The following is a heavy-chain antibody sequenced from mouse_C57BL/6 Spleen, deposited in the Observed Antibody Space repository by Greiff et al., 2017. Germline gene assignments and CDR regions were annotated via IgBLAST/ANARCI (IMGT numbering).Heavy chain of an antibody. CDR3: ARLSKGGAMDY. Sequence: VQLQQPGAELVRPGSSVKLSCKASGYTFTSYWMHWVKQRPIQGLEWIGNIDPSDSETHYNQKFKDKATLTVDKSSSTAYMQLSSLTSEDSAVYYCARLSKGGAMDYWGQGTSVTVSS. J-gene: IGHJ4*01. CDR2: IDPSDSET. V-gene: IGHV1-52*01. CDR1: GYTFTSYW. D-gene: IGHD2-5*01.